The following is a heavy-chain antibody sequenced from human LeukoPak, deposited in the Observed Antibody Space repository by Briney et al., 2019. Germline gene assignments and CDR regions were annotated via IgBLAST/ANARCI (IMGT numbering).Heavy chain of an antibody. CDR2: INQDGSEK. V-gene: IGHV3-7*01. CDR3: ARDRITDFWSGYYTNYFDY. Sequence: PGGSLRLSCAASGFTFTTNWMTWVRQAPGKGLEWVATINQDGSEKYYVDSVKGRSTISRDNAKNSLFLQMNSLRAEDTAVYYCARDRITDFWSGYYTNYFDYWGQGTLVTVSS. CDR1: GFTFTTNW. D-gene: IGHD3-3*01. J-gene: IGHJ4*02.